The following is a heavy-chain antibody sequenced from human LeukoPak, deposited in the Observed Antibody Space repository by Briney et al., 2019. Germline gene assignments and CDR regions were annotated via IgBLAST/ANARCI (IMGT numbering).Heavy chain of an antibody. D-gene: IGHD6-19*01. CDR3: ARRVQVAGHWYFDY. Sequence: SETLSLTCTVSGYSISSDYYWGWIRQPPGKGLEWIGGSDHGGSIYYNPSLKSRVTILIDTSKNQFSLKLSSVTAAETAVYYCARRVQVAGHWYFDYWGQGTLVTVSS. CDR2: SDHGGSI. V-gene: IGHV4-38-2*02. CDR1: GYSISSDYY. J-gene: IGHJ4*02.